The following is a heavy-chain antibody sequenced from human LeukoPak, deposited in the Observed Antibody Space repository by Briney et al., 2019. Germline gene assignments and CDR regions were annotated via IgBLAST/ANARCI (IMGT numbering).Heavy chain of an antibody. V-gene: IGHV1-8*01. Sequence: GASVKVSCKASGYTFTSSDMNWVRQAPGQGLEWMGYMNPNSGSTDYAQKVQGRVTMTRDTSISTAYMELSSLRSEDTAVYYCAREGEYYYYMDVWGRGTTVTVSS. CDR3: AREGEYYYYMDV. CDR2: MNPNSGST. J-gene: IGHJ6*03. CDR1: GYTFTSSD.